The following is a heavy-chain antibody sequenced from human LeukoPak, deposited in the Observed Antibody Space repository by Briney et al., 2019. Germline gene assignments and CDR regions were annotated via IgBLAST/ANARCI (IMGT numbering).Heavy chain of an antibody. CDR3: AKGPHRDY. Sequence: GGSLRLSCAASGFTFSSYWMHWVCQAPGKGLVWVSRINSDGSSTSYADSVKGRFTISRDNSKNTLYLQMHSLRVEDTAVYYCAKGPHRDYWGQGTLLTVSS. CDR1: GFTFSSYW. CDR2: INSDGSST. J-gene: IGHJ4*02. V-gene: IGHV3-74*01.